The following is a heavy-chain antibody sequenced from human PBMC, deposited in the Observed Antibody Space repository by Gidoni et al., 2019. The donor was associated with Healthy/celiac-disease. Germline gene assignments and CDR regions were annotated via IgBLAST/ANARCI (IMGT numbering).Heavy chain of an antibody. Sequence: EVQLVESGGGLVKPGGSLRLYCAASGFTFSNACMSWVRPAPGKGMEWVGRIKSKTDGGTTDYAAPVKGRFTISRDDSKNTLYLQMNSLKTEDTAVYYCTTFSLYYDFWSGYSGGYWGQGTLVTVSS. CDR2: IKSKTDGGTT. J-gene: IGHJ4*02. D-gene: IGHD3-3*01. CDR3: TTFSLYYDFWSGYSGGY. V-gene: IGHV3-15*01. CDR1: GFTFSNAC.